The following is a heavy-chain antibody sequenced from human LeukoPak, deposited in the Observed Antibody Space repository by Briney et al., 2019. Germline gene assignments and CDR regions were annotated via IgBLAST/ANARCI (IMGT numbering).Heavy chain of an antibody. CDR1: GGSISSYY. J-gene: IGHJ4*02. CDR3: ARDAAGSGSPYYFDY. Sequence: PSETLSLTCTISGGSISSYYWSWIRQPPGKGLEWIGYIYYSGSTNYNPSLKSRVTISVDTSKNQFSLKLGSVTAADTAVYYCARDAAGSGSPYYFDYWGQGTLVTVSS. CDR2: IYYSGST. V-gene: IGHV4-59*01. D-gene: IGHD3-10*01.